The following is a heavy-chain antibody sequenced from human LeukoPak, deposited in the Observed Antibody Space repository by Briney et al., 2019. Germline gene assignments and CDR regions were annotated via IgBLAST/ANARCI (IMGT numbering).Heavy chain of an antibody. CDR3: ASGGVVPAANLDY. Sequence: ASVKVSCKASGYTFTGYYMHWVRQAPGQGLEWMGGIIPIFGTANYAQKFQGRVTITADESTSTAYMELSSLRSEDTAVYYCASGGVVPAANLDYWGQGTLVTVSS. D-gene: IGHD2-2*01. J-gene: IGHJ4*02. V-gene: IGHV1-69*13. CDR1: GYTFTGYY. CDR2: IIPIFGTA.